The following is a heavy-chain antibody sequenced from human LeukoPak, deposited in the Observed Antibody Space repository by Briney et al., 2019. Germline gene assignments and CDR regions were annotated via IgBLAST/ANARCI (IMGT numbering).Heavy chain of an antibody. J-gene: IGHJ4*02. CDR1: GFTFNDNG. CDR3: AKRGVVIRVILVGFHKEAYYFDS. CDR2: ISDSGGRT. Sequence: GGSLRLSCSASGFTFNDNGMSWVRQAPGKGLEWVAGISDSGGRTNYADSVKGRFTISRDNPKNTLFLQMNSLRAEDTAVYFCAKRGVVIRVILVGFHKEAYYFDSWGQGALVTVSS. V-gene: IGHV3-23*01. D-gene: IGHD3-22*01.